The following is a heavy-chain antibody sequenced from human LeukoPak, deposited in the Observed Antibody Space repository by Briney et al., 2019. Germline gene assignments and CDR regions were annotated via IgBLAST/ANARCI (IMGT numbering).Heavy chain of an antibody. CDR3: ARQAVASRVFDY. CDR2: MYHSGST. D-gene: IGHD6-19*01. J-gene: IGHJ4*02. V-gene: IGHV4-39*01. CDR1: AASTSSSGYY. Sequence: SETLSLTCTVSAASTSSSGYYWGWIRQPPGKGLEWIASMYHSGSTYYNPSLKSRVTISVDTSKNQVSLKLRSVTAADTAVYYCARQAVASRVFDYWGQGTLVTVSS.